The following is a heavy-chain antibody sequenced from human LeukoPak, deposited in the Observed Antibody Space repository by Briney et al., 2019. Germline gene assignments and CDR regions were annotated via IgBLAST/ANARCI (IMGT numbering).Heavy chain of an antibody. Sequence: SETLSLTCTVSGVSISSHYWSGIRQPPGKGLEWIAYMYDSESTKDNPSLKSRIALSADTSKNQFSLRLSSVTAADTAVYYCATIKRGSIYGYFDFWGQGILVTVSS. CDR3: ATIKRGSIYGYFDF. CDR2: MYDSEST. CDR1: GVSISSHY. D-gene: IGHD5-18*01. J-gene: IGHJ4*02. V-gene: IGHV4-59*11.